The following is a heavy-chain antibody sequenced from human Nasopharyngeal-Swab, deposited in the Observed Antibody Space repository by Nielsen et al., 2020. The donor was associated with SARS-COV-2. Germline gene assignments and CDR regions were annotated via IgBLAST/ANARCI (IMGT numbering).Heavy chain of an antibody. CDR1: GFTFSSYA. CDR3: AKLDCSSTSCYTGGKTTYYYYGMDV. CDR2: TSGSGGST. J-gene: IGHJ6*02. Sequence: GESLKISCAASGFTFSSYAMSWVRQAPGKGLEWVSATSGSGGSTYYADSVKGRFTISRDNSKNTLYLQMNSLRAEDTAVYYCAKLDCSSTSCYTGGKTTYYYYGMDVWGQGTTVTVSS. D-gene: IGHD2-2*02. V-gene: IGHV3-23*01.